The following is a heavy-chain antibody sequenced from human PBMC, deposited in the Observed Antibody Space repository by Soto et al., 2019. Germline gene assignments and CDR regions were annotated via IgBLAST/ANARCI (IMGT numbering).Heavy chain of an antibody. CDR3: ANSPITPERHAHYFYGMDV. D-gene: IGHD2-15*01. CDR2: IIPIFGTA. J-gene: IGHJ6*02. Sequence: SVKVSCKASGGTFSSYAISWVRQAPGQGLEWMGGIIPIFGTANYAQKFQGRVTITADESTSTAYMELSSLRSEDTAVYYCANSPITPERHAHYFYGMDVWGQGTTVTVSS. V-gene: IGHV1-69*13. CDR1: GGTFSSYA.